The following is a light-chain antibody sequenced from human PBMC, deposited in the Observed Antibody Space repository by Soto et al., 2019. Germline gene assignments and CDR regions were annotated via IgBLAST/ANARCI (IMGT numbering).Light chain of an antibody. CDR1: SSDVGSYNL. J-gene: IGLJ2*01. CDR3: CSYAGSSTHVV. V-gene: IGLV2-23*01. Sequence: QSALTQPASVSGSPGQSITISCTGTSSDVGSYNLVSWYQQHPGKAPKLMIYEGSKRPSGVSNRFSGSKSGNTASLTISGLKAEDEADYYCCSYAGSSTHVVFCGGIKLTVL. CDR2: EGS.